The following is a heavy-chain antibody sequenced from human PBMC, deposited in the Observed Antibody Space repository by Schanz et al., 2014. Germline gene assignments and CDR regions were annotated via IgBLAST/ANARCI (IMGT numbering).Heavy chain of an antibody. V-gene: IGHV4-34*01. CDR3: ARAARRTRVVPLYFDY. Sequence: QVQLQQWGAGLLKPSETLSLTCAVYGGSFSGYYWSWIRQPPGKGLEWIAEINHGGSTNYNPSLKGRVTISVATSKTQFSLKLRSVTAADTAVYYCARAARRTRVVPLYFDYWGQGTLVTVSS. D-gene: IGHD2-2*01. CDR1: GGSFSGYY. J-gene: IGHJ4*02. CDR2: INHGGST.